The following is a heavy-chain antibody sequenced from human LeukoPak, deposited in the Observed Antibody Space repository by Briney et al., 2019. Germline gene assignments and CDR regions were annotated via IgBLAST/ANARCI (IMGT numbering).Heavy chain of an antibody. Sequence: ASVKVSCKASGGTFSSYTISWVRQAPGQGLEWMGRIIPILGIANYAQKFQGRVTITADKSTSTAYMELSSLRSEDTAVYYCAREALDYDAFDIWGQGTMVTVSS. D-gene: IGHD4-11*01. CDR2: IIPILGIA. J-gene: IGHJ3*02. CDR3: AREALDYDAFDI. CDR1: GGTFSSYT. V-gene: IGHV1-69*04.